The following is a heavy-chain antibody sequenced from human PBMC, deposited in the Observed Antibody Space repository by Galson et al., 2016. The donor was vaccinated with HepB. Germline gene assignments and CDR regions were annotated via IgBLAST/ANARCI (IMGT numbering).Heavy chain of an antibody. J-gene: IGHJ4*02. CDR2: IHPTGDT. CDR3: VRNGGYDLVY. CDR1: GVSITENKW. Sequence: SETLSLTCAISGVSITENKWWTWIRQPPGKGLQWIGEIHPTGDTNYNPSLESRVTISVDKSLNQVSLRLTSVTAADTALYYCVRNGGYDLVYWGQGALVTVSS. D-gene: IGHD5-12*01. V-gene: IGHV4-4*02.